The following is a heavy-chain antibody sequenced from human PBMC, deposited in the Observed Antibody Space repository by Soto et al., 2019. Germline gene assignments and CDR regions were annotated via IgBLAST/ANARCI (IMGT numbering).Heavy chain of an antibody. V-gene: IGHV5-51*01. D-gene: IGHD6-19*01. Sequence: GESLKISCKGSVYSFTSYWIAWVRQMPGKGLEWMGIIYLGDSTTRYSPSFQGQVTISADKSISTAFLQWSSLKASDTAMYYCASSGYRSRVDYWGQGTLVTVS. CDR3: ASSGYRSRVDY. CDR2: IYLGDSTT. CDR1: VYSFTSYW. J-gene: IGHJ4*02.